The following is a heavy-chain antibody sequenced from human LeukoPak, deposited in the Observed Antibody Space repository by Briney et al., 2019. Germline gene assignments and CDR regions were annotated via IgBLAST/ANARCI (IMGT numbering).Heavy chain of an antibody. CDR1: GFTFSSYS. D-gene: IGHD4-17*01. CDR3: ARDQIYGDYLGY. V-gene: IGHV3-21*01. CDR2: ISSSSSYI. J-gene: IGHJ4*02. Sequence: PGGSLRLSCAASGFTFSSYSMNWVRQAPGKGLEWVSSISSSSSYIYYADSVKGRFTISRDNAKNSLYLQMNSLRAEDTAVYYCARDQIYGDYLGYWGQGTLVTVSS.